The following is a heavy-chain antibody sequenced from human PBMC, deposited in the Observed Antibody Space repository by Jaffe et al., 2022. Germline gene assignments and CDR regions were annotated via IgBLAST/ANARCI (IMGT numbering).Heavy chain of an antibody. J-gene: IGHJ1*01. V-gene: IGHV3-15*01. D-gene: IGHD6-19*01. CDR2: IKSKTDGGTT. CDR3: TTERGGWYFPYFQH. CDR1: GFTFSNAW. Sequence: EVQLVESGGGLVKPGGSLRLSCAASGFTFSNAWMSWVRQAPGKGLEWVGRIKSKTDGGTTDYAAPVKGRFTISRDDSKNTLYLQMNSLKTEDTAVYYCTTERGGWYFPYFQHWGQGTLVTVSS.